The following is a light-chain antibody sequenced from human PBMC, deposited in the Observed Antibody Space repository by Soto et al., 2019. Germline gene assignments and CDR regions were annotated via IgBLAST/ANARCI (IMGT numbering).Light chain of an antibody. CDR1: SSNIGSNT. CDR3: AAWDDSLNGRV. CDR2: SNN. V-gene: IGLV1-44*01. J-gene: IGLJ3*02. Sequence: QSVLTQPPSASGTPGQRVTISCSGSSSNIGSNTVNWYQQLPGTAPKLLIYSNNQRPSGVPDRFSGSKSGTSASLAISGLQSEAEADYYCAAWDDSLNGRVFGGGTALTVL.